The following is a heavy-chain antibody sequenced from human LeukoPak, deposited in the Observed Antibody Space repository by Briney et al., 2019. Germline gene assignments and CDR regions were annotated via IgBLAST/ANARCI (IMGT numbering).Heavy chain of an antibody. CDR2: IYPDDSNT. D-gene: IGHD3-10*01. V-gene: IGHV5-51*01. Sequence: GESLKISCQGSGYNFPIYWIGWVRQMPGQGLEWMGIIYPDDSNTIYGPSFQGQVTISADKSISTAYLQWSSLKASDTAMYYCARAGSGSYYAYYWGQGTLVTVSS. CDR1: GYNFPIYW. J-gene: IGHJ4*02. CDR3: ARAGSGSYYAYY.